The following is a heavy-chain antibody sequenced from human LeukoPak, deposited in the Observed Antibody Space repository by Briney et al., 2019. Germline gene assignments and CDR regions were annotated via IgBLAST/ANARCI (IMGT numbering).Heavy chain of an antibody. CDR3: AKPAGDTAMVSSHFDY. J-gene: IGHJ4*02. D-gene: IGHD5-18*01. Sequence: GGSLRLSCAASEFTFSSYWMHWVRQSPGKGLVLVSHINRDGSSSTYVDSVKGRFTISRDNAKNSVYLQMNSLRDEDTAAYYCAKPAGDTAMVSSHFDYWGQGTLVTVSS. CDR1: EFTFSSYW. CDR2: INRDGSSS. V-gene: IGHV3-74*01.